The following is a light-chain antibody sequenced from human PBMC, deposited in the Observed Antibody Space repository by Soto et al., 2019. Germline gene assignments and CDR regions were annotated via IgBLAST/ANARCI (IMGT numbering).Light chain of an antibody. CDR2: ASS. CDR3: QQSYSTLAIT. Sequence: DIQMTQSPSSLSASVGDRVTITCRASESISRHLNWYQQKPGKAPKLLIYASSSLQNVVPSRFSGSGSGTEFTLTISNLQPEDFATYYCQQSYSTLAITVGKGTRLEIK. CDR1: ESISRH. V-gene: IGKV1-39*01. J-gene: IGKJ5*01.